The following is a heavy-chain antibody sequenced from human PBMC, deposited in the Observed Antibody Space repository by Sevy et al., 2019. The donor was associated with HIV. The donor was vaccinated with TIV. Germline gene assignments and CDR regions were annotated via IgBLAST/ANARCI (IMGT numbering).Heavy chain of an antibody. CDR2: IDHNGHS. J-gene: IGHJ4*02. CDR3: ARGPKPLRSDYGDYRGVGYYFDS. Sequence: SETLSLTCAVYGESFSNYYWSWIRLSPGKGLASIGEIDHNGHSDYNPSLKSRVTMSVDTSKIQFSLKLTSVTAADTAVYYCARGPKPLRSDYGDYRGVGYYFDSWGQGTLVTVSS. CDR1: GESFSNYY. V-gene: IGHV4-34*01. D-gene: IGHD4-17*01.